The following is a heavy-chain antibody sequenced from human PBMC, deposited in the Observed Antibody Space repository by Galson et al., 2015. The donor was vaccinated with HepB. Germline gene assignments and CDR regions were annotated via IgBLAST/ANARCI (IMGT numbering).Heavy chain of an antibody. D-gene: IGHD3-22*01. J-gene: IGHJ4*02. CDR1: GFTFSSYW. CDR2: INQDGAKK. V-gene: IGHV3-7*03. Sequence: SLRLSCAASGFTFSSYWMTWVRQAPGKGLEWVANINQDGAKKNYVDSVKGRFTISRDNAKNSLYLEMNSLRAEDTAMYHCARDSTYYDGSAYYDNPDSWGQGTLVTVSS. CDR3: ARDSTYYDGSAYYDNPDS.